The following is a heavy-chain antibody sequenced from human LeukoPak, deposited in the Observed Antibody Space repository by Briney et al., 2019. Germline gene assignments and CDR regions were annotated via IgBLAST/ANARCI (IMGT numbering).Heavy chain of an antibody. CDR1: GYTFTRNG. J-gene: IGHJ4*02. CDR3: ARDVSAGSLSFDY. D-gene: IGHD6-13*01. Sequence: ASVKVSCKTSGYTFTRNGISWVRQAPGRGLEWMGWVSSFNGNTNYAQSLQGRVTMTTDTSTNTAYMELRSLTFDDTAVYYCARDVSAGSLSFDYWGQGTLVTVSS. CDR2: VSSFNGNT. V-gene: IGHV1-18*01.